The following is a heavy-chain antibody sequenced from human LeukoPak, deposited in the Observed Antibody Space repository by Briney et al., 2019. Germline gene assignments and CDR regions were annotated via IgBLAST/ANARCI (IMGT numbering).Heavy chain of an antibody. V-gene: IGHV3-23*01. D-gene: IGHD2-21*02. CDR1: GFTFSSYA. J-gene: IGHJ4*02. Sequence: PGGSLRLSCAASGFTFSSYAMSWVRQAPGKGLEWVSAISGSGGSTYYADSVKGRFTISRDNSKNTLYLQMNSLRAEGTAVYYCAKDSCGAYCYSSFDYWGQGTLVTVSS. CDR3: AKDSCGAYCYSSFDY. CDR2: ISGSGGST.